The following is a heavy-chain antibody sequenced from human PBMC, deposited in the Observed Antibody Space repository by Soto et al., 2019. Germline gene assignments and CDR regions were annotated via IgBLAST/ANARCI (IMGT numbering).Heavy chain of an antibody. V-gene: IGHV5-51*01. CDR3: ATQRSSGWYLDY. D-gene: IGHD6-25*01. CDR1: GYSFSNYW. J-gene: IGHJ4*02. CDR2: IYPGDSDT. Sequence: PGESLKISCKGSGYSFSNYWSAWVRQMPGKGLEWMGIIYPGDSDTRYSLSFQGQVTISADKSISTAYLQWSSLKASDTAMYYCATQRSSGWYLDYWGQGTLVTVSS.